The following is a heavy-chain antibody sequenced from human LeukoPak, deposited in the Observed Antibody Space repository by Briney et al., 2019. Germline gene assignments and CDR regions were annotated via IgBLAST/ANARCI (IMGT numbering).Heavy chain of an antibody. Sequence: SETLSLTCTVSGGSISSYYWNWIRQPPGKGLEWIGYIYYSGSTNYNPSLKSRVTISVDTSKNQFSLKLSSVTAADTAVYYCARGIGYSYGFDYWGQGTLVTVSS. D-gene: IGHD5-18*01. CDR1: GGSISSYY. CDR2: IYYSGST. J-gene: IGHJ4*02. CDR3: ARGIGYSYGFDY. V-gene: IGHV4-59*01.